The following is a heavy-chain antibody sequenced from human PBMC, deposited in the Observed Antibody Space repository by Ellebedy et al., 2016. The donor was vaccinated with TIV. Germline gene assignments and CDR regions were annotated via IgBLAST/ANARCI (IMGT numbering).Heavy chain of an antibody. Sequence: GESLKISCTASGFTFAEYGLSWVRQAPGKGLEWVGFIRAEHSGGTADYAASVKGRFTLSRDDSKSTAYLQMNSLSPEDTAVYYCARDWEVVAGRKSFDYWGQGTLVTVSS. D-gene: IGHD6-19*01. J-gene: IGHJ4*02. CDR2: IRAEHSGGTA. V-gene: IGHV3-49*04. CDR3: ARDWEVVAGRKSFDY. CDR1: GFTFAEYG.